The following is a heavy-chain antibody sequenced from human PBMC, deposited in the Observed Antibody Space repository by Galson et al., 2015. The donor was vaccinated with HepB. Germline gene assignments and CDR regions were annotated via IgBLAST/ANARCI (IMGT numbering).Heavy chain of an antibody. CDR1: GDSISTGGYY. J-gene: IGHJ4*02. Sequence: TLSLTCTVSGDSISTGGYYWSWIRQHPGKGLEWIGYIYYSGSTYYNPSLKSRLTISIDTSKNQFSLKLSSLSAADTAVYYCARVSIDYGDYQGHYFDYWGQGTLVTVSS. CDR3: ARVSIDYGDYQGHYFDY. V-gene: IGHV4-31*03. D-gene: IGHD4-17*01. CDR2: IYYSGST.